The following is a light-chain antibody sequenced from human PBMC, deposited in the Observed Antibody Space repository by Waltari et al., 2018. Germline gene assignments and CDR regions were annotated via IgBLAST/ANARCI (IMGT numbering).Light chain of an antibody. CDR1: SRDVGGDDS. V-gene: IGLV2-14*03. J-gene: IGLJ2*01. Sequence: QSALTQPASVSGSPGQSITVSCTGSSRDVGGDDSAPWYQDLPGQAPKVIIYDVSSRPSEVSDRFSGSKSGNTASLTISGLQAEDEANYYCCSQSSNNGVIFGGGTKVTVL. CDR2: DVS. CDR3: CSQSSNNGVI.